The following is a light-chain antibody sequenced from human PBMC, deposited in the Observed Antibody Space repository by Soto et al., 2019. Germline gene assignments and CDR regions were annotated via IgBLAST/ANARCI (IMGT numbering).Light chain of an antibody. J-gene: IGKJ5*01. CDR2: DAS. CDR3: QQYENLPT. V-gene: IGKV1-33*01. Sequence: DIQMTQSPSSLSASVGDRVTITCQASQNIKHYLNLYQQKPGRAPKPLIYDASNLEAGVPSRFRGSGSGTDFTFTISRLQPEDIATYYCQQYENLPTFGQGTRLEIK. CDR1: QNIKHY.